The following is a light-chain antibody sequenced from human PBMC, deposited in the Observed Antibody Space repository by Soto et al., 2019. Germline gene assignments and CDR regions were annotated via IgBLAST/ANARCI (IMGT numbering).Light chain of an antibody. Sequence: DIVMTQSPDSLAVSLGERATINCKSSQSIVYSSNDKNYLAWYQQKPGQPPKLLIYWASTRESGVPDRFSGRGSGTDFTLTISSLQAEDVAVYYCHQYYSAPYTFGQGPKLEFK. CDR2: WAS. J-gene: IGKJ2*01. V-gene: IGKV4-1*01. CDR3: HQYYSAPYT. CDR1: QSIVYSSNDKNY.